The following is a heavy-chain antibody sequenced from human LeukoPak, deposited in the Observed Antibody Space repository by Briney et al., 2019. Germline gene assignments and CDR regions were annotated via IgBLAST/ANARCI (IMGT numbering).Heavy chain of an antibody. Sequence: PSETLSLTCTVSGGSLSSYYWSWIRQPPGKGLEWIGYIYYSGSTTYNPSLKSRVTISVDTSKNQFSLKLSSMTAADTAVYYCAREGYGSGSYFDYWGQGTLVTVSS. D-gene: IGHD3-10*01. CDR2: IYYSGST. J-gene: IGHJ4*02. CDR1: GGSLSSYY. V-gene: IGHV4-59*01. CDR3: AREGYGSGSYFDY.